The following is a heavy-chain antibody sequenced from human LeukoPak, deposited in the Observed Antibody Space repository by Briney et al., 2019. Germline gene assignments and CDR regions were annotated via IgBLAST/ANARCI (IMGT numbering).Heavy chain of an antibody. CDR1: GFTFSSYG. Sequence: GGSLRLSCAASGFTFSSYGMHWVRQAPGKGLEYVSAISSNGGSTYYANSVKGRFTISRDNSKNTLYLQMGSLRAEDMAVYYCARGRGSGWYEDAFDIWGQGTMVTVSS. CDR3: ARGRGSGWYEDAFDI. J-gene: IGHJ3*02. D-gene: IGHD6-19*01. V-gene: IGHV3-64*01. CDR2: ISSNGGST.